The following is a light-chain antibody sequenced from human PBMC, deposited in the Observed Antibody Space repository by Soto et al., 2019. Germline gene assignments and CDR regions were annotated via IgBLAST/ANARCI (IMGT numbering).Light chain of an antibody. CDR1: QSVSNNY. CDR3: QQYGSSGT. J-gene: IGKJ1*01. V-gene: IGKV3-20*01. CDR2: GAS. Sequence: EMVLPTYPSPLSLSAGERPTLSCMASQSVSNNYLAWYQQTPGQAPRLLFYGASNGATGIPDRFSGSGSGTDFTLTSSRLEPEDFAVYYCQQYGSSGTFGQGSKVDIK.